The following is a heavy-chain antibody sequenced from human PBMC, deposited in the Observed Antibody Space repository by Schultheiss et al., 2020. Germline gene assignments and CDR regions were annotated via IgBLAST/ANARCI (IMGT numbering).Heavy chain of an antibody. Sequence: GGSLRLSCAASGFTFSSYDMHWVRQAPGKGLEWVSSISSSSSYIYYADSVKGRFTISRDNAKNSLYLQMNSLRAEDTAVYYCAKGLSGSYGYYFEYWGQGTLVTVSS. D-gene: IGHD1-26*01. CDR1: GFTFSSYD. CDR2: ISSSSSYI. CDR3: AKGLSGSYGYYFEY. V-gene: IGHV3-21*01. J-gene: IGHJ4*02.